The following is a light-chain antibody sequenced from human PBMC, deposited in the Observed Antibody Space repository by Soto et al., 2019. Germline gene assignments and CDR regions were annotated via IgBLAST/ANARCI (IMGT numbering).Light chain of an antibody. CDR2: EVS. V-gene: IGLV2-14*01. CDR3: FSFTTDWTHV. CDR1: SSDIGAYNY. Sequence: QSVLTQPASGSGSPGQSITISCTGSSSDIGAYNYVSWFQQYPGKAPKLIISEVSNRPSGVPNRFSGSKSGTAASLTISRLQTEDEADYFCFSFTTDWTHVFGTGTKVTVL. J-gene: IGLJ1*01.